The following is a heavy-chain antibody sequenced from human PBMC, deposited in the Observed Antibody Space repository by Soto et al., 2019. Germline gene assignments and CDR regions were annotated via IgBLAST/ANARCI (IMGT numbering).Heavy chain of an antibody. J-gene: IGHJ3*02. CDR1: GVTFSDYY. CDR3: ATPKREYYDILTGYYPGAFDI. Sequence: GGFLRLSCAASGVTFSDYYMSWIRQAPGKGLEWVSYISSSGSTIYYADSVKGRFTISRDNAKNSLYLQMNSLRAEDTAVYYCATPKREYYDILTGYYPGAFDIWGQGTMVTVSS. CDR2: ISSSGSTI. D-gene: IGHD3-9*01. V-gene: IGHV3-11*01.